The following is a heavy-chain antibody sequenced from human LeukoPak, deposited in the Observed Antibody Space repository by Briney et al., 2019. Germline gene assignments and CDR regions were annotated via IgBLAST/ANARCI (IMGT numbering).Heavy chain of an antibody. CDR3: ARDLLSHGDYGWFDP. CDR1: GYTFTSYY. V-gene: IGHV1-46*01. J-gene: IGHJ5*02. D-gene: IGHD4-17*01. Sequence: ASVKVSCKASGYTFTSYYMHWVRQAPGQGLERMGIINPSGGSTSYAQKFQGRVTMTRDTSTSTVYMELSSLRSEDTAVYYCARDLLSHGDYGWFDPWGQGTLVTVSS. CDR2: INPSGGST.